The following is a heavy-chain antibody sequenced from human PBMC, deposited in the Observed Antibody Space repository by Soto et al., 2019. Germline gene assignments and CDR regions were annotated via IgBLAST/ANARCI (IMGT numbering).Heavy chain of an antibody. CDR1: GGSISSGDYY. J-gene: IGHJ2*01. CDR3: ARIVESGYTIDFDL. V-gene: IGHV4-30-4*01. D-gene: IGHD3-16*02. Sequence: QVQLQESGPGLVKPSQTLSLTCTVPGGSISSGDYYWSWIRQPPGKGLEWIGYIYYSGSTTYNPSRSSRGTISVDTAKNQFSLNLSSVTAADTAVYYCARIVESGYTIDFDLWGRGTLVTVSS. CDR2: IYYSGST.